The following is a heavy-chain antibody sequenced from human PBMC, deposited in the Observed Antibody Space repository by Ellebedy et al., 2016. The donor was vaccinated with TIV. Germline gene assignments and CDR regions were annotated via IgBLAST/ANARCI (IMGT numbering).Heavy chain of an antibody. J-gene: IGHJ4*02. Sequence: GESLKISCAASGFTFSSYAMSWVRQAPGKGLEWVSAISGSGGSTYYADSVKGRFTISRDNSKNTLYLQMNSLRAEDTAVYYCAKTLGVVAYYFDYWGQGTLVTVSS. CDR2: ISGSGGST. CDR1: GFTFSSYA. D-gene: IGHD2-15*01. V-gene: IGHV3-23*01. CDR3: AKTLGVVAYYFDY.